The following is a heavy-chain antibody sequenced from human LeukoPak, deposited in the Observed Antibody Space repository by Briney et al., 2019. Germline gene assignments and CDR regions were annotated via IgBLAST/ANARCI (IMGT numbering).Heavy chain of an antibody. D-gene: IGHD2-21*02. V-gene: IGHV3-48*03. Sequence: PGGSLRLSCAASGFPVNKYEMHWVRQAPGKGLEWVSYIDAGATSTNYADSVWSRFTLSRDNAQNSVHLQMNSLRDEDTAVYYCVRGRLLRSTKYFDYWGQGALVTVSS. CDR2: IDAGATST. J-gene: IGHJ4*02. CDR1: GFPVNKYE. CDR3: VRGRLLRSTKYFDY.